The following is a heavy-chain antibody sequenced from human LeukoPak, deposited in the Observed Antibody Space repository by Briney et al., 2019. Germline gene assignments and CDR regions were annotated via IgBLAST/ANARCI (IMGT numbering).Heavy chain of an antibody. D-gene: IGHD2-2*01. CDR3: ARFDCSSTSCYPAPDAFDI. V-gene: IGHV3-30-3*01. CDR1: GFTFSSYA. CDR2: ISYDGSNK. J-gene: IGHJ3*02. Sequence: GGSLRLSCAASGFTFSSYAMHWVRQAPGKGLEWVAVISYDGSNKYYADSVKGRFTISRDNSKNTLYLQMNSLRAEDTAVYYCARFDCSSTSCYPAPDAFDIWGQGTMVTVSS.